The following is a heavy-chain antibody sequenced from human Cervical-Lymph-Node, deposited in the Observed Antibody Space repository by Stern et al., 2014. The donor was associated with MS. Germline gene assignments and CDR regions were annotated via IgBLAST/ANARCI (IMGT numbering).Heavy chain of an antibody. CDR2: FYSSGST. J-gene: IGHJ4*02. D-gene: IGHD2-8*01. Sequence: QVQLQESGPGLVKPSQTLSLTCTVSGGSITSGSYYWSWIRQPAGKGLEWIGRFYSSGSTAYNPSLKSRVTISVDTSKTHFPLKLPSVTAADTAVYYCASGHRMLLGAFWGQGSLVTVSS. CDR1: GGSITSGSYY. CDR3: ASGHRMLLGAF. V-gene: IGHV4-61*02.